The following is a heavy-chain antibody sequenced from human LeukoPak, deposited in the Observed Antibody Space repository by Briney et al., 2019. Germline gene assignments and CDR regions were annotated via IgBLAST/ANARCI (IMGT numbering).Heavy chain of an antibody. CDR3: AKDPRSLGVCTSASCPYFDY. CDR2: IRGSGGST. D-gene: IGHD2-2*01. Sequence: PGGSLRLSCAASGFTFSSYAMSWVRQPPGKGLEWVSSIRGSGGSTYYADSVRGRFTVSRDNSKNTLYLQMNSLRAEDTAVYYCAKDPRSLGVCTSASCPYFDYWGQGALVTVSS. CDR1: GFTFSSYA. V-gene: IGHV3-23*01. J-gene: IGHJ4*02.